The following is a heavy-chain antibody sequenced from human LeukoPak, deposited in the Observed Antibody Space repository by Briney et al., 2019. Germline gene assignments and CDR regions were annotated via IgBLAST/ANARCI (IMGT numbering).Heavy chain of an antibody. J-gene: IGHJ4*02. CDR3: TRLWFGEATTDY. CDR2: IRSKANSYAT. CDR1: GFTFSCSA. V-gene: IGHV3-73*01. Sequence: GGSLKLSCAASGFTFSCSAMHWVRQASGKGLEWVGRIRSKANSYATAYAASVKGRFTISRDDSKNTAYLQMNSLKTEDTAVYYCTRLWFGEATTDYWGQGTLVTVSS. D-gene: IGHD3-10*01.